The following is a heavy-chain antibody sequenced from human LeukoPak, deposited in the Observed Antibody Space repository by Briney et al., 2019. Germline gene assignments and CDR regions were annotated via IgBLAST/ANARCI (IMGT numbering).Heavy chain of an antibody. CDR1: GYSFTSYW. V-gene: IGHV5-10-1*01. CDR2: IDPSDSYT. CDR3: ARMAQVAAAGTDFDY. J-gene: IGHJ4*02. Sequence: GESLKISCKGSGYSFTSYWISWVRQMPGKGLEWMGRIDPSDSYTNYSPSFQGHVTISTDKSISTAYLQWSSLKASDTAMFYCARMAQVAAAGTDFDYWGQGTLVTVSS. D-gene: IGHD6-13*01.